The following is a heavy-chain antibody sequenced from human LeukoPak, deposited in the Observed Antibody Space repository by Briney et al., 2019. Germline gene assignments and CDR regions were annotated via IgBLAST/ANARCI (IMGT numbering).Heavy chain of an antibody. CDR3: ARVIEPDDSSGYRGHFDN. J-gene: IGHJ4*02. V-gene: IGHV4-30-2*01. D-gene: IGHD3-22*01. Sequence: SETLSLTCAVSGGSISSGGYSWSWIRQPPGKGLEWIGYINHRGSAYYNPSLKSRVTISVDGSRNQFSLRLGSVTAADTAVYYCARVIEPDDSSGYRGHFDNWGQGTLVTVSS. CDR1: GGSISSGGYS. CDR2: INHRGSA.